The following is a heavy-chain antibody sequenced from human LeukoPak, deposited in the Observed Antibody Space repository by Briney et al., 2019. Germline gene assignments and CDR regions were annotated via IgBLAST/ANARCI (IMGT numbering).Heavy chain of an antibody. V-gene: IGHV3-53*01. CDR2: MYSGGDT. J-gene: IGHJ5*02. CDR1: GFTVSDNY. CDR3: ARDAPQVPAAGLLAP. D-gene: IGHD6-13*01. Sequence: PGGSLRLSCAASGFTVSDNYMSWVRQAPGKGLEWVSVMYSGGDTYYANSVKGRFTFSRDISKNTLFLQMNGLTTEDTAMYYCARDAPQVPAAGLLAPWGQGTLVTVSS.